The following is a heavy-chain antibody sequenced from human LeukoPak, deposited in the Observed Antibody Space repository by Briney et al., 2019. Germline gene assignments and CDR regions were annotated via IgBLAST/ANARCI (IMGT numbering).Heavy chain of an antibody. CDR3: ARDTQFYYDFWSGYDGNWFDP. CDR1: GGSISSYY. V-gene: IGHV4-59*12. CDR2: IYYSGST. D-gene: IGHD3-3*01. Sequence: NTSETLSLTCTVSGGSISSYYWSWIRQPPGKGLEWIGYIYYSGSTNYNPSLKSRVTISVDTSKNQFSLKLSSVTAADTAVYYCARDTQFYYDFWSGYDGNWFDPWGQGTLVTVSS. J-gene: IGHJ5*02.